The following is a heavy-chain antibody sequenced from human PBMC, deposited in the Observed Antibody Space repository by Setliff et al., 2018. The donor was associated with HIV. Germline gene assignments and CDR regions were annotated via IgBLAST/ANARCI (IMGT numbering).Heavy chain of an antibody. D-gene: IGHD3-22*01. Sequence: APVKVSCKASGYSFTDYYIHWVRQAPGQGLAWMGWINPKSDGTNYAQKFQGWITMTRDTSISIAYMELSRLRSDDTAVYYCARGMDYYDTSGYYQYYFDYWGQGTLVTVSS. J-gene: IGHJ4*02. CDR2: INPKSDGT. CDR3: ARGMDYYDTSGYYQYYFDY. V-gene: IGHV1-2*04. CDR1: GYSFTDYY.